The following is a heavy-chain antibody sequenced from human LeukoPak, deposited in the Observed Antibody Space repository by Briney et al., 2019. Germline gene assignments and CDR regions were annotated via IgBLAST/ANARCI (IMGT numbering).Heavy chain of an antibody. CDR3: AKAVAVIIISYYFDY. CDR1: GFTFSSYW. D-gene: IGHD3-10*01. J-gene: IGHJ4*02. CDR2: ISGSGGST. V-gene: IGHV3-23*01. Sequence: PGGSLRLSCAASGFTFSSYWMSWVRQAPGKGLEWVSAISGSGGSTYYADSVKGRFTISRDNSKNTLYLQMNSLRAEDTAVYYCAKAVAVIIISYYFDYWGQGTLVTVSS.